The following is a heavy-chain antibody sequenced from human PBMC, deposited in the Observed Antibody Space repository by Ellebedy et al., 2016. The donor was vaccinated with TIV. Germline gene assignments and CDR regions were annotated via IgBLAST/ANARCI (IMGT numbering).Heavy chain of an antibody. CDR2: ISGSGGST. CDR1: GFTFSSYA. CDR3: AREELLYAFDI. V-gene: IGHV3-23*01. D-gene: IGHD1-26*01. Sequence: GESLKISCAASGFTFSSYAMSWVCQAPGKGLEWVSAISGSGGSTYYADSVKGRFTISRDNSKNTLYLQMNSLRAEDTAVYYCAREELLYAFDIWGQGTMVTVSS. J-gene: IGHJ3*02.